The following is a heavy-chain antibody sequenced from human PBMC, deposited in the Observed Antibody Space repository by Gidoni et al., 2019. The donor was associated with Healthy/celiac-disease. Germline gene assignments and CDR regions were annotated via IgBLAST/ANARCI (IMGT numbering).Heavy chain of an antibody. CDR2: IYSGGST. CDR1: GFTVSSNY. V-gene: IGHV3-66*01. CDR3: ARDQGEEYFDY. D-gene: IGHD3-16*01. J-gene: IGHJ4*02. Sequence: EWQLVESGGGLVQTGGSLRLSCAASGFTVSSNYMSWVRQAPGKGREWVSVIYSGGSTYYADSVKGRFTISRDNSKNTLYLQMNSLRAEDTAVYYCARDQGEEYFDYWGQGTLVTVSS.